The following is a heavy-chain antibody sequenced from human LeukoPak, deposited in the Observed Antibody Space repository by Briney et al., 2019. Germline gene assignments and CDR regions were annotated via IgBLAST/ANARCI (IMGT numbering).Heavy chain of an antibody. CDR2: ISGSGGST. Sequence: GGSLRLSCAASGFTFSSYAMSWVRQAPGKGLEWVSAISGSGGSTYYADSVKGRFTISRDNSKNTLYLQMNSLRAEDTAVYYCAKGSDDFWSGYYVEFQTFDYWGQGTLVTVSS. CDR3: AKGSDDFWSGYYVEFQTFDY. D-gene: IGHD3-3*01. V-gene: IGHV3-23*01. CDR1: GFTFSSYA. J-gene: IGHJ4*02.